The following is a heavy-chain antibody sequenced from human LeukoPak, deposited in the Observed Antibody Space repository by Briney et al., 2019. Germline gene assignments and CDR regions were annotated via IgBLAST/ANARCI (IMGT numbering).Heavy chain of an antibody. CDR1: CGSINSVSYY. D-gene: IGHD3-10*01. CDR3: ARGGIWFGELLDWFDP. J-gene: IGHJ5*02. Sequence: SETLSLPCTVPCGSINSVSYYWSWIRPPAGEGLELLGRIYTNWSTKYNPSLKRRVPISVDTSKRQFSMKLSSVTDADTAVYYCARGGIWFGELLDWFDPWGQGTLVTVSS. CDR2: IYTNWST. V-gene: IGHV4-61*02.